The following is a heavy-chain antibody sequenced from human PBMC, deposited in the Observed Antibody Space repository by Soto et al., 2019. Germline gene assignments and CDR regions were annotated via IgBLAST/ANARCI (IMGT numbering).Heavy chain of an antibody. Sequence: GGSLRLSCAASGFTFSTYTIHWVRQAPGKGLEWVSSITSASFIKYADSVKGRFTISRDNAKNSLYLQMNSLRAEDTALYYCARVSDFFGDPLDYWGQGTLVTVSS. CDR3: ARVSDFFGDPLDY. D-gene: IGHD4-17*01. J-gene: IGHJ4*02. CDR2: ITSASFI. CDR1: GFTFSTYT. V-gene: IGHV3-21*01.